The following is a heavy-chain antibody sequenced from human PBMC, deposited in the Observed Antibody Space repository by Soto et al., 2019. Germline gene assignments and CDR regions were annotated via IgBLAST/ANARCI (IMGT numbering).Heavy chain of an antibody. Sequence: QVHLVQSGAEVKKPGSSVKVSCKTSGGSFNNYAVSWVRQAPGQGLEWMGGIIPNFDTPNYAQKFQDRVNIIADESTSTVYMELRSLRYNDTAVYYCAVAMVREILIFESSGMHVWGQGTTVIVSS. D-gene: IGHD3-10*01. V-gene: IGHV1-69*01. CDR2: IIPNFDTP. CDR3: AVAMVREILIFESSGMHV. CDR1: GGSFNNYA. J-gene: IGHJ6*02.